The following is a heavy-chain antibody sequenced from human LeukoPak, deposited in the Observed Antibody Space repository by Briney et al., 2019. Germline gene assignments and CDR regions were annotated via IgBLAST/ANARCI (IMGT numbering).Heavy chain of an antibody. J-gene: IGHJ6*02. CDR3: ARDGRSYGPLPMDV. D-gene: IGHD1-1*01. CDR1: GYXFTSYG. V-gene: IGHV1-18*01. CDR2: ISAYNGNT. Sequence: ASVKVXXKASGYXFTSYGISWVRQAPGQGLEWMGWISAYNGNTNYAQKLQGRVTMTTDTSTSTAYMELRSLRSDDTAVYYCARDGRSYGPLPMDVWGQGTTVTVSS.